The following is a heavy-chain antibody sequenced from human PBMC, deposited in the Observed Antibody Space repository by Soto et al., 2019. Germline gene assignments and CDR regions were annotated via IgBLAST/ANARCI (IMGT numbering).Heavy chain of an antibody. CDR2: IWYDGSNK. J-gene: IGHJ6*03. V-gene: IGHV3-33*01. Sequence: PGGSLRLSCAASGVTFSSYGMHWVRQAPGKGLEWVAVIWYDGSNKYYADSVKGRFTISRDNSKNTLYLQMNSLRAEDTAVYYCARDTTVTSPYYYYYYMDVWGKGTTVTVS. D-gene: IGHD4-17*01. CDR1: GVTFSSYG. CDR3: ARDTTVTSPYYYYYYMDV.